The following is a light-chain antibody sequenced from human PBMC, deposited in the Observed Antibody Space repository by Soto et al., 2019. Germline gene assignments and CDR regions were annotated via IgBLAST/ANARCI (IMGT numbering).Light chain of an antibody. CDR1: IGFVGSFSL. Sequence: QSVLAQLASVSWSPGASITISFTGTIGFVGSFSLFSCYQQHPGKAPKFMISECHRRPSCVPDLFYGSTSVNSAPLTISGIQADDEADYYCCLYIGATTYVFATGTKVTVL. CDR3: CLYIGATTYV. CDR2: ECH. J-gene: IGLJ1*01. V-gene: IGLV2-23*01.